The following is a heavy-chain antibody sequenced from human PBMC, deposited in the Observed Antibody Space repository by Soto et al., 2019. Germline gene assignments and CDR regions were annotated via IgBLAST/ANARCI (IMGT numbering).Heavy chain of an antibody. CDR3: ASGSGFFLGYYYNCKLV. J-gene: IGHJ6*03. CDR2: INPNSGGT. D-gene: IGHD5-12*01. Sequence: ASVKVYCKASGYTFTGYYMHWVRQAPGQGLERMGWINPNSGGTNYAQKFQGWVTMTRDTSISTAYMELSRLRSDDTAVYYCASGSGFFLGYYYNCKLVCCNATTVTV. CDR1: GYTFTGYY. V-gene: IGHV1-2*04.